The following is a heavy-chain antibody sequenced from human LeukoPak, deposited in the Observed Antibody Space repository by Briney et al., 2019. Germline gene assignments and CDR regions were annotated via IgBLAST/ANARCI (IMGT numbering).Heavy chain of an antibody. CDR2: YSGSGATT. Sequence: GRSLRLSCAASGFTFSSYGMHWVRQAPGKGLEWVSAYSGSGATTWYADSVKGRFTISRDNSKNTLYLQMNRLRVEDTAVYYCAKVSWTTTTRDYWGQGTLVTVSA. D-gene: IGHD1-14*01. CDR1: GFTFSSYG. V-gene: IGHV3-23*01. J-gene: IGHJ4*02. CDR3: AKVSWTTTTRDY.